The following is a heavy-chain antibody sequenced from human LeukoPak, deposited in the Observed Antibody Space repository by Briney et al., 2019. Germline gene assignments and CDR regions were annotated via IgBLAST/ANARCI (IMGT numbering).Heavy chain of an antibody. Sequence: GGSLRLSCAASGFSFSSYAMTWVRQAPGKGLEWVSGIDGSGTNTYYADSVKGRFTISRDNSKNTLFLQMNTLRAEDTAVYYCAKDGVVSGTMGRLHYWGQGTLVTVSS. V-gene: IGHV3-23*01. J-gene: IGHJ4*02. CDR3: AKDGVVSGTMGRLHY. CDR2: IDGSGTNT. D-gene: IGHD6-19*01. CDR1: GFSFSSYA.